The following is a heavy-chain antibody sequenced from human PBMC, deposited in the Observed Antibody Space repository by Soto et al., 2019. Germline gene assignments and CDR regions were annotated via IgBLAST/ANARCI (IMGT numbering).Heavy chain of an antibody. CDR2: IYYSGST. CDR1: GGSISSSSYY. CDR3: AIHSTGYCTNGVGYMMYYYYYYYMDV. D-gene: IGHD2-8*01. Sequence: PSETLSLTCTVSGGSISSSSYYWGWIRQPPGKGLEWIGSIYYSGSTYYNPSLKSRVTISVDTSKNQFSLKLSSVTAADTAVYYCAIHSTGYCTNGVGYMMYYYYYYYMDVWGKGTTVTVSS. V-gene: IGHV4-39*01. J-gene: IGHJ6*03.